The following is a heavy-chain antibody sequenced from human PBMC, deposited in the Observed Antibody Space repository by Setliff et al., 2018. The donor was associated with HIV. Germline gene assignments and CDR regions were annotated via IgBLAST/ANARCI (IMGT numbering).Heavy chain of an antibody. V-gene: IGHV3-48*01. CDR3: ARDVPISFSGSYLNY. J-gene: IGHJ4*02. CDR2: ISGDTRII. CDR1: GFTFSSYS. D-gene: IGHD3-10*01. Sequence: GGSLRLSCAASGFTFSSYSMNWVRQAPGKGLEWVSYISGDTRIINYADSVKGRFTISRDNAKNSLYLQMNSLRAEDTAVYYCARDVPISFSGSYLNYWGQGTLVTVSS.